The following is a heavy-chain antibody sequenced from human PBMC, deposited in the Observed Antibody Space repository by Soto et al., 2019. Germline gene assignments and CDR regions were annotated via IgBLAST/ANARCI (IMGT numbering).Heavy chain of an antibody. Sequence: QVQLVQSGAEVKKPGSSVKVSCKASGGTFSSYAISWVRQAPGQGLEWMGGIIPIFGTANYAQKFQGRVTITADESTSTAYRELSSLRSEDTAVYYCAREVDSSGWYDAYYYGMDVCGQGTTVTFAS. D-gene: IGHD6-19*01. CDR1: GGTFSSYA. V-gene: IGHV1-69*12. J-gene: IGHJ6*02. CDR2: IIPIFGTA. CDR3: AREVDSSGWYDAYYYGMDV.